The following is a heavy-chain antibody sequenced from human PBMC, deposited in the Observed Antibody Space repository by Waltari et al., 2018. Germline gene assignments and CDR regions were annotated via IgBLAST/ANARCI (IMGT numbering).Heavy chain of an antibody. D-gene: IGHD2-2*02. V-gene: IGHV3-21*01. CDR3: ARDLRIPGPGAFDI. CDR2: ISSSSSYK. CDR1: GFTFSSYS. J-gene: IGHJ3*02. Sequence: EVQLVEPGGGLVKPGGSLRLSCAASGFTFSSYSMNWVRQAPGKGLEWVSSISSSSSYKYYEDSVKGRFTITRDNAKNSLYLQMNSLRAEDTAVYYCARDLRIPGPGAFDIWGQGTMVTVSS.